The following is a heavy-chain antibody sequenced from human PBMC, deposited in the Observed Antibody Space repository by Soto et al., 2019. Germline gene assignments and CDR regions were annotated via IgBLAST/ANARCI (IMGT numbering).Heavy chain of an antibody. CDR2: ISYDGSNK. Sequence: QVQLVESGGGVVQPGRSLRLSCAASGFTFSSYAMHWVRQAPGKGLEWVAVISYDGSNKYYADSVKGRFTISRDISKNTLYLQMNSLRAEDPAVYYCARAGGLLLDYWGQGTRVTVSS. CDR3: ARAGGLLLDY. J-gene: IGHJ4*02. D-gene: IGHD2-15*01. CDR1: GFTFSSYA. V-gene: IGHV3-30-3*01.